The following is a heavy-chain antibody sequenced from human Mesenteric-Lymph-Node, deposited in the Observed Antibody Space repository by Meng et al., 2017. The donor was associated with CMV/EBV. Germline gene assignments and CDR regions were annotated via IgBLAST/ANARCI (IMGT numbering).Heavy chain of an antibody. CDR1: GGSIRSGDFY. CDR3: ARETMAAFGLTVDP. Sequence: SGGSIRSGDFYWSWSRQSPGRGLEWLGYIYNAGSTYENPSLKSRLTISADTSKNQFFLKLASVTAADTATYYCARETMAAFGLTVDPWGQGTLVTVSS. J-gene: IGHJ5*02. D-gene: IGHD4/OR15-4a*01. V-gene: IGHV4-30-4*01. CDR2: IYNAGST.